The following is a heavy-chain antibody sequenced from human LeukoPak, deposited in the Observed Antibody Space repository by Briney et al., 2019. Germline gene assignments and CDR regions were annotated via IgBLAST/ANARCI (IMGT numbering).Heavy chain of an antibody. CDR3: ARQKRSSGYYEGDVDY. D-gene: IGHD3-22*01. Sequence: GASVKVSCKASGGTFSSYAISWVRQAPGQGLEWMGRIIPIFGTANRAQKFQGRVTITTDESTSTAYMELSSLRSEDTAVYYCARQKRSSGYYEGDVDYWGQGTLVTVSS. CDR1: GGTFSSYA. V-gene: IGHV1-69*05. CDR2: IIPIFGTA. J-gene: IGHJ4*02.